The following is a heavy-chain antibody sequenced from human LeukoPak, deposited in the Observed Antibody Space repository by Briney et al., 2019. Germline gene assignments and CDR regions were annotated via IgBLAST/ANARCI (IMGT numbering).Heavy chain of an antibody. Sequence: GGSLRLSCAASGFTFSSYSMNWVRQAPGKGLEWVSGISGSGSSTYYADSVKGRFTISRDNSKNTLYLQMNSLRAEDTAIYYCAKGGDVIVAVATLDHWGQGTRVTVSS. J-gene: IGHJ4*02. D-gene: IGHD2-2*01. CDR2: ISGSGSST. CDR1: GFTFSSYS. V-gene: IGHV3-23*01. CDR3: AKGGDVIVAVATLDH.